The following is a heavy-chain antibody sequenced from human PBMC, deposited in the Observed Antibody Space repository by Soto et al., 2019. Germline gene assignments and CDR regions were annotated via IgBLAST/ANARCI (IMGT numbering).Heavy chain of an antibody. J-gene: IGHJ4*02. V-gene: IGHV2-5*02. CDR3: AHSRPPRLLDY. CDR2: IYWDDDK. CDR1: GFSLSTSGVG. Sequence: QITLKESGPTLVKPTQTLTLTCTFSGFSLSTSGVGVGWIRQPPGKALEWLALIYWDDDKRYSPSLESRLTITMDTSKNQVVLTMTNMEPVDTATYYCAHSRPPRLLDYWGLGTLVTVSS.